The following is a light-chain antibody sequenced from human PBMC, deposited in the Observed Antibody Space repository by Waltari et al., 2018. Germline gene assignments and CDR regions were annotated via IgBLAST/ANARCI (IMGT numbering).Light chain of an antibody. J-gene: IGLJ3*02. V-gene: IGLV1-44*01. Sequence: QSVLTQPPSASGTPGQRVTISCSGSRSNIGTNPVNWYQQLPGAAPKVLIYRNNQRPSGVPARVSGSKAVTSASLAISGRQSEDEAAYFCASWDDSLNGPVFGGGTTLTVL. CDR3: ASWDDSLNGPV. CDR1: RSNIGTNP. CDR2: RNN.